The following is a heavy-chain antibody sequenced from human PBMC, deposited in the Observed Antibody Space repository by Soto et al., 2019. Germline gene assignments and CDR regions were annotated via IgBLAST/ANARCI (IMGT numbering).Heavy chain of an antibody. CDR1: GFTFSSYS. CDR3: ARRSMVRGVANYYYYYMDV. Sequence: GGSLRLSCAASGFTFSSYSMNWVRQAPGKGLEWVSYISSSSTIYYADSVKGRFTISRDNAKNSLYLQMNSLRAEDTAVYYCARRSMVRGVANYYYYYMDVWGKGTTVTVYS. V-gene: IGHV3-48*01. D-gene: IGHD3-10*01. J-gene: IGHJ6*03. CDR2: ISSSSTI.